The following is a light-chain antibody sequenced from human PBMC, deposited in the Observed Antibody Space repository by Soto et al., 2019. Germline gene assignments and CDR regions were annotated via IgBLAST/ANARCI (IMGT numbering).Light chain of an antibody. CDR1: QGISSY. J-gene: IGKJ1*01. CDR2: AAS. V-gene: IGKV1-9*01. CDR3: QQFHTYPRT. Sequence: DLQLTQSPSFLSASVGDRVSITCRASQGISSYLAWYQQKPGKAPKLLIFAASTLQPGVPSRFSGSGSGTEFTLTISSLQPEDFATYCCQQFHTYPRTFGQGTKVEIK.